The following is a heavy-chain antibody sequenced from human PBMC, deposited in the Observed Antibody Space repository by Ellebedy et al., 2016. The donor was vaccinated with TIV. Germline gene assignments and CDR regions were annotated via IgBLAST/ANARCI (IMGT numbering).Heavy chain of an antibody. CDR1: GGSLSGFS. CDR3: ARCHFHDVDLDHWYIDL. Sequence: SETLSLTCAVYGGSLSGFSWSWIRQPPGKGLEWIGEINHRDSTNYNPSLKSRVTISVDTSRNQLSLRLNSVTAAETAVYYCARCHFHDVDLDHWYIDLWGRGTLVTVTS. V-gene: IGHV4-34*01. D-gene: IGHD1-1*01. CDR2: INHRDST. J-gene: IGHJ2*01.